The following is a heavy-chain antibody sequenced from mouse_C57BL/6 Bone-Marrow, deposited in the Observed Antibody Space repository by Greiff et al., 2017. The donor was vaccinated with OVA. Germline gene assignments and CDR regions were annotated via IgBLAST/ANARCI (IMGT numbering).Heavy chain of an antibody. CDR2: INPSNGGT. Sequence: QVQLQQPGTELVKPGASVKLSCKASGYTFTSYWMHWVTQRPGQGLEWIGNINPSNGGTNYNEKFKSKATLTVDKSSSTADMQLSSLTSEDSAVYYCARWEGYYAPYFDYWGQGTTLTVSS. CDR1: GYTFTSYW. CDR3: ARWEGYYAPYFDY. D-gene: IGHD2-3*01. V-gene: IGHV1-53*01. J-gene: IGHJ2*01.